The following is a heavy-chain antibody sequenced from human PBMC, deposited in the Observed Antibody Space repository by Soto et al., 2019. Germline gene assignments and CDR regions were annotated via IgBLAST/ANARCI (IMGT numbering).Heavy chain of an antibody. CDR2: ISGGGDTT. V-gene: IGHV3-23*01. CDR1: GFTFNNYA. J-gene: IGHJ4*02. CDR3: AKGRGGSGSLTPRVDF. Sequence: EVQLLESGGGLVQPGGSLRLSCAASGFTFNNYAMTWVRQAPGKGXEXVSAISGGGDTTSYADSVKGRFTVSRDGSKNTLYLQMSSLRAEDTALYYCAKGRGGSGSLTPRVDFWGQGTLVTVSS. D-gene: IGHD3-10*01.